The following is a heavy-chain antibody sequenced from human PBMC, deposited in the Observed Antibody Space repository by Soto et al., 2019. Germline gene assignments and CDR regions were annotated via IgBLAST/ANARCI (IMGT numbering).Heavy chain of an antibody. CDR1: GGSINTYY. Sequence: PSETLSLTCTASGGSINTYYLNWIRQSPGKGLEWIGYIYYTGNTKYNPSLESRVTISVDTSKKQFFLKLNSVTPADTAVYYCAGGPYYFGLDVWGQGTTVTSP. V-gene: IGHV4-59*01. J-gene: IGHJ6*02. CDR3: AGGPYYFGLDV. D-gene: IGHD3-10*01. CDR2: IYYTGNT.